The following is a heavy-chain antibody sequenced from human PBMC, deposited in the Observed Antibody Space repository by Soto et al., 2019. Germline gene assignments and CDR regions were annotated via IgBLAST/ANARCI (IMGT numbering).Heavy chain of an antibody. CDR3: ARRFEKDPSYYYGMDV. CDR1: GGSIRTSTYN. V-gene: IGHV4-39*01. D-gene: IGHD3-10*01. CDR2: IYYSGSA. Sequence: QMQLQESGPGLVKPSETLSLTCTVSGGSIRTSTYNWGWIRQPPGKGLEWVGIIYYSGSAYYNPSLKSRVTMSIDTSKNQFPLKLSSVTAADTAVYYCARRFEKDPSYYYGMDVWGQGTTVIVSS. J-gene: IGHJ6*02.